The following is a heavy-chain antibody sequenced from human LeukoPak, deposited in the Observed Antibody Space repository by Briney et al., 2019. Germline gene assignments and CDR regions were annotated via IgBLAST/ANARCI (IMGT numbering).Heavy chain of an antibody. J-gene: IGHJ5*02. Sequence: SETPSLTCAVSGYSISSGYYWGWIRPPPGKGLEWIGSIYHSGSTYYNPSLKSRVSMSVDTSKNQFSLKLSSVTAADTAVYYCVRDDYDSSTYYGAFWFDPWGQGILVTVAS. D-gene: IGHD3-22*01. CDR3: VRDDYDSSTYYGAFWFDP. V-gene: IGHV4-38-2*02. CDR2: IYHSGST. CDR1: GYSISSGYY.